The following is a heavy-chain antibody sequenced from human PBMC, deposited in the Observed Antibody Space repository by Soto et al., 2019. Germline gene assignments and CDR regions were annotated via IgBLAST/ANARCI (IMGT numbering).Heavy chain of an antibody. CDR3: AKDLSYSSGWTL. J-gene: IGHJ3*01. D-gene: IGHD6-19*01. CDR1: GFSFSNYA. V-gene: IGHV3-30*18. CDR2: ISYDASNK. Sequence: PGGSLRLSCTASGFSFSNYAVTWVRQAPGKGLEWVAVISYDASNKYYADSVKGRFTISRDNSKNTLYLQMNSLRAEDTAVYYCAKDLSYSSGWTLWGQGTMVTVSS.